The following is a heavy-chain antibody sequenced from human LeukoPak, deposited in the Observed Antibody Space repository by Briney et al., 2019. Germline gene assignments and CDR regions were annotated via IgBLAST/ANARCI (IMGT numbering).Heavy chain of an antibody. J-gene: IGHJ4*02. V-gene: IGHV3-74*01. CDR2: INGDGSTT. Sequence: GGSLRLSCAASGFTFSSYWMHWVRQAPGKGLVWVSHINGDGSTTSYADSVKGRFTISRDNAKNTVYLQMNSLRAEDTAVYYCAEGGSSSPRSTFDYWGQGTLLTVSS. D-gene: IGHD6-13*01. CDR3: AEGGSSSPRSTFDY. CDR1: GFTFSSYW.